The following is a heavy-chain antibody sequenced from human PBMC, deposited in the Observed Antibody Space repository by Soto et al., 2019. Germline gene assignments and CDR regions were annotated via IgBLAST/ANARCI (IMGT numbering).Heavy chain of an antibody. D-gene: IGHD3-16*02. V-gene: IGHV4-39*01. CDR2: IYYSGST. Sequence: QLQLQESGPGLVKPSETLSLTCTVSGGSISSSSYYWGWIRQPPGKGLEWIGSIYYSGSTYYNPSLKSRVTISVDTSKNQFSLKLSSVTAADTAVYYCARLHPHLGELSLSVFDYWGQGTLVTVSS. CDR1: GGSISSSSYY. CDR3: ARLHPHLGELSLSVFDY. J-gene: IGHJ4*02.